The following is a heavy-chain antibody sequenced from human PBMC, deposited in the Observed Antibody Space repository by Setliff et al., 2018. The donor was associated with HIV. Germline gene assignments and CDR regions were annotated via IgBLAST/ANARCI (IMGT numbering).Heavy chain of an antibody. CDR1: GASISSTSYY. CDR3: ARGERSARVVPAATFDY. Sequence: SETLSLTCTVSGASISSTSYYWGWIRQPPGKGLEWIGSIYYSGSTYYNPSLKSRVTISVDTSKNQFSLKLSSVTAADTAVYYCARGERSARVVPAATFDYWGQGTLVTVSS. J-gene: IGHJ4*02. D-gene: IGHD2-2*01. CDR2: IYYSGST. V-gene: IGHV4-39*01.